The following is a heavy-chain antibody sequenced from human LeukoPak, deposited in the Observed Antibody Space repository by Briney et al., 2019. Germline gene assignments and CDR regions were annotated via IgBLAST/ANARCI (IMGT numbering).Heavy chain of an antibody. CDR2: ISYSGST. Sequence: PSETLSLTCTVSGGSISSDYWSWLRQSPEKGLEWVAYISYSGSTNYNPSLESGVTISVDTSKHQFSLKLTSVTAAPTAVYYCAGAHQDSGANSALWYWGQGTLVIVSS. V-gene: IGHV4-59*12. D-gene: IGHD4-23*01. CDR3: AGAHQDSGANSALWY. CDR1: GGSISSDY. J-gene: IGHJ4*02.